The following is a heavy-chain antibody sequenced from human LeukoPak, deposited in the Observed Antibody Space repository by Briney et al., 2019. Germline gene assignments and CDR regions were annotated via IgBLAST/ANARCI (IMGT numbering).Heavy chain of an antibody. V-gene: IGHV3-30*04. CDR1: GFTFSSFG. D-gene: IGHD2-15*01. CDR2: VSFDGDNE. Sequence: GGSLRLSCAASGFTFSSFGMYWVRQAPGKGLECVAAVSFDGDNEDYGDSVKGRFTISRDNSKNTLYLQMNILRAEDTAVYYCASGGCSAITCSFRHWGQGTLVTVSS. CDR3: ASGGCSAITCSFRH. J-gene: IGHJ1*01.